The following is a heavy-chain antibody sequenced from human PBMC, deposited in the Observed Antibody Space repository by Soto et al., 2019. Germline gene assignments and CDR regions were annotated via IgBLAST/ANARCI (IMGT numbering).Heavy chain of an antibody. V-gene: IGHV4-30-4*01. D-gene: IGHD1-7*01. CDR2: IYYSGST. J-gene: IGHJ6*02. Sequence: SETLSLTCTVSGGSISSGDYYWSWIRQPPGKGLEWIGYIYYSGSTYYNPSLKSRVTISVDTSKNQFSLKLSSVTAADTAVYYCARARYNWNYRYYYYGMDVWGQGTTVTVSS. CDR1: GGSISSGDYY. CDR3: ARARYNWNYRYYYYGMDV.